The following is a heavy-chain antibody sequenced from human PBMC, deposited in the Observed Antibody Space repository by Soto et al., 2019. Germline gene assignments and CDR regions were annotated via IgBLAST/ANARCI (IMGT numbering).Heavy chain of an antibody. Sequence: EALKISCAPSECTFSTYGTTGDRQAPGKGLEWVSGIGHSSGKAVYRDSVQARITVSRHYSKNMLYLQMDRLRDEDSAIQYCTKWYGNADVCGQGTKVTVSS. J-gene: IGHJ6*02. CDR1: ECTFSTYG. V-gene: IGHV3-23*01. D-gene: IGHD2-15*01. CDR2: IGHSSGKA. CDR3: TKWYGNADV.